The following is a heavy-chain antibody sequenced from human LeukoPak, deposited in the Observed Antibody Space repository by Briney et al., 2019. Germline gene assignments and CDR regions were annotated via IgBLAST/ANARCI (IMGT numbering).Heavy chain of an antibody. CDR1: GFTFSRYG. CDR3: ARVSEDYSSGWYEEYFQY. V-gene: IGHV3-33*01. Sequence: PGRSLRLSCAASGFTFSRYGMHWVRQAPGKGLEWVAVIWYDGSKKNYADPVKGRFTISRDNSKNTLNLQMTSLRAEDTAVYYCARVSEDYSSGWYEEYFQYWGQGTLVIVSS. D-gene: IGHD6-19*01. CDR2: IWYDGSKK. J-gene: IGHJ1*01.